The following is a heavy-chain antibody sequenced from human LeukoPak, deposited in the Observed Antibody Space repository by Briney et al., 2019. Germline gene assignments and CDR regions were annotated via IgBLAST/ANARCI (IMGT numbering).Heavy chain of an antibody. Sequence: PGGSLRLSCAASGFTFSSYGMHWVRQAPGKGLEWVAFIRYDGSNKYYADSVKGRFTISRDNSKNTLYLQMNSLRAEDTAVYYCAKAKDSSGYFRTAEYFQHWGQGTLVTVSP. CDR3: AKAKDSSGYFRTAEYFQH. CDR1: GFTFSSYG. J-gene: IGHJ1*01. CDR2: IRYDGSNK. V-gene: IGHV3-30*02. D-gene: IGHD3-22*01.